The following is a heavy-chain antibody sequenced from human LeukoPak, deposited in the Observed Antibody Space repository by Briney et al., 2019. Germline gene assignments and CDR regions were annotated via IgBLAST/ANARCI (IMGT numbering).Heavy chain of an antibody. CDR1: GFTSSNAW. V-gene: IGHV3-15*01. J-gene: IGHJ4*02. D-gene: IGHD3-22*01. CDR3: TTVHSYYYDSSGYPYFDY. Sequence: GGSLRLSCAASGFTSSNAWMSWVRQAPGKGLEWVGRIKSKTDGGTTDYAAPVKGRFTISRDDSKNTLYLQMNSLKTEDTAVYYCTTVHSYYYDSSGYPYFDYWGQGTLVTVSS. CDR2: IKSKTDGGTT.